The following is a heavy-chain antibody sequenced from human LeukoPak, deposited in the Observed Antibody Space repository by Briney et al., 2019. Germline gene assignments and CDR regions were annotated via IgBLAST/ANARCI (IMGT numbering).Heavy chain of an antibody. CDR3: ARYGCTSSRCGFDP. CDR1: GGSFSSGNYY. J-gene: IGHJ5*02. CDR2: IYYSGTA. V-gene: IGHV4-30-4*08. Sequence: PSETLSLTCTVSGGSFSSGNYYWSWIRQPPGKGLEWIGYIYYSGTAYYNPSLKSRVTISVDTSKNQFSLRLTSVTAADTAVYYCARYGCTSSRCGFDPWGQGTLVTVSS. D-gene: IGHD2-2*01.